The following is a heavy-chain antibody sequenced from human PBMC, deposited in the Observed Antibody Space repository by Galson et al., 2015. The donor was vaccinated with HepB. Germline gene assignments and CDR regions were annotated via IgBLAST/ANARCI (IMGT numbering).Heavy chain of an antibody. CDR2: IHHSGRS. Sequence: ETLSLTCTVYGGSFSGYYWNWIRQPPGKGLEWIGEIHHSGRSSHNPSLKSRVPISVDTSKKQFSLKVSSVTAADAATYYCARGNHCSSSSCHSYFEYGLDVWGLGTTVTVSS. J-gene: IGHJ6*02. CDR1: GGSFSGYY. D-gene: IGHD2-15*01. CDR3: ARGNHCSSSSCHSYFEYGLDV. V-gene: IGHV4-34*01.